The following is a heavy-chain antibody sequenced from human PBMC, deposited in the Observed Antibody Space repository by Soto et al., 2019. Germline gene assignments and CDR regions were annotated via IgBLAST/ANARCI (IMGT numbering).Heavy chain of an antibody. J-gene: IGHJ4*02. CDR2: IIPIFGTA. D-gene: IGHD5-12*01. V-gene: IGHV1-69*13. CDR3: ARHGRDGYNRHFDY. Sequence: SVKVSCKASGCTFSSYSISWVRQAPGQGLEWMGGIIPIFGTANYAQKFQGRVTITADESTSTAYMELSSLRSEDTAVYYCARHGRDGYNRHFDYWGQGTLVTVSS. CDR1: GCTFSSYS.